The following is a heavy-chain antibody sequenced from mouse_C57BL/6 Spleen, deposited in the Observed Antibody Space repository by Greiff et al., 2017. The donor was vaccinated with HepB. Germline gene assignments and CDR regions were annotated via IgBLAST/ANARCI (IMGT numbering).Heavy chain of an antibody. D-gene: IGHD2-5*01. CDR2: INPSTGGT. CDR1: GYSFTGYY. J-gene: IGHJ2*01. CDR3: ARHYSNYRFDY. Sequence: EVQLQQSGPELVKPGASVKISCKASGYSFTGYYMNWVKQSPEKSLEWIGEINPSTGGTTYNQKFKAKATLTVDKSSSTAYMQLKSLTSEDSAVYYCARHYSNYRFDYWGQGTTLTVSS. V-gene: IGHV1-42*01.